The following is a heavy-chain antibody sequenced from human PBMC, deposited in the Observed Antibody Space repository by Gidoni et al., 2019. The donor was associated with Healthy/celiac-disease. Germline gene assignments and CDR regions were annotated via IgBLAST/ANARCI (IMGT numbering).Heavy chain of an antibody. Sequence: QVQLQVSGPGLVKTSETLSLTCTVPGYSISSGYYWGWIRQPPGKGLEWIGSIFHSGTTYYSPSLQSRVTMSADTSKNQFTLRLSFVTAADTAVYYCAREPVITTLGAYWDYWSQGTLVTVSS. CDR1: GYSISSGYY. V-gene: IGHV4-38-2*02. D-gene: IGHD3-16*01. CDR2: IFHSGTT. J-gene: IGHJ4*02. CDR3: AREPVITTLGAYWDY.